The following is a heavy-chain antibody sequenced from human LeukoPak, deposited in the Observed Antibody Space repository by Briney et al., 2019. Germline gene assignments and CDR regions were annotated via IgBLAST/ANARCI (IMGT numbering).Heavy chain of an antibody. D-gene: IGHD1-1*01. Sequence: ASVKVSCKASGYTFTDYYMHWVRQAPGQGLEWMGWINPKSGGTKYAQKFQGRVTMTRDTSIRTAYMELSRLRSDDTAVYYCARDGQGTGKTFDYWGQGTLVTVSS. V-gene: IGHV1-2*02. CDR2: INPKSGGT. CDR1: GYTFTDYY. CDR3: ARDGQGTGKTFDY. J-gene: IGHJ4*02.